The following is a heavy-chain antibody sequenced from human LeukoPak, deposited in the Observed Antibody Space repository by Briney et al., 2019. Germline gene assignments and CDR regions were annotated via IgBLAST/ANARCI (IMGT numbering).Heavy chain of an antibody. CDR2: IKSNNDGGSS. CDR3: STFTAYG. Sequence: PGGSLRLSCATSGVTFNTAWMSWARQAPGKGLEWVGRIKSNNDGGSSEYSVPVKGRFTISKDDSQKTLYLQMNNLKTEDTAVYFCSTFTAYGWGQGSLVTVSS. V-gene: IGHV3-15*01. J-gene: IGHJ4*02. D-gene: IGHD4-17*01. CDR1: GVTFNTAW.